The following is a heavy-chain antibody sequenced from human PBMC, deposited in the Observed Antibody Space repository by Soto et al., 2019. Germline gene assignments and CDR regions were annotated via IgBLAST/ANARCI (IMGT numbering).Heavy chain of an antibody. J-gene: IGHJ4*02. D-gene: IGHD3-3*01. CDR1: GYTFTSYY. Sequence: ASVKVSCKASGYTFTSYYMHWVRQAPGQGLEWMGIINPSGGSTSYAQKFQGRVTMTRDTSTSTVYMELSSLRSEDTAVYYCASSSKNDFWSGYLVYWGQGTLVTVSS. CDR3: ASSSKNDFWSGYLVY. V-gene: IGHV1-46*01. CDR2: INPSGGST.